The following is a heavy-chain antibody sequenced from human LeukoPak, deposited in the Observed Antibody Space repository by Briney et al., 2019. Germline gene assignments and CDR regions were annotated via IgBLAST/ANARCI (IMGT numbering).Heavy chain of an antibody. CDR2: ISGSGGST. Sequence: GGSLRLSCAASGFTFSSYAMSWVRQAPGKGLEWVSAISGSGGSTYYADSVKGRFTISRDNSKNTLYLQMNSLRAEDTAVYYCAKVSVFSLLWFGESPLYFDYWGQGTLVTVSS. D-gene: IGHD3-10*01. J-gene: IGHJ4*02. CDR1: GFTFSSYA. CDR3: AKVSVFSLLWFGESPLYFDY. V-gene: IGHV3-23*01.